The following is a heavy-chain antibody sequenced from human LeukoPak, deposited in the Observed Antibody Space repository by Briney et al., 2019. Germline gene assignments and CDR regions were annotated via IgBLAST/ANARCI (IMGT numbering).Heavy chain of an antibody. CDR1: GFTFSSYW. V-gene: IGHV3-7*03. D-gene: IGHD3-10*01. Sequence: GGSLRLSCAASGFTFSSYWMSWVRQAPGKGLEWVANIKQDGSEKYYVDSVKGRFTISRDNAKNSLYLQMNSLRAEDTAVYYCAREVGGSGTESWWFDPWGQGTLVTVPS. CDR2: IKQDGSEK. CDR3: AREVGGSGTESWWFDP. J-gene: IGHJ5*02.